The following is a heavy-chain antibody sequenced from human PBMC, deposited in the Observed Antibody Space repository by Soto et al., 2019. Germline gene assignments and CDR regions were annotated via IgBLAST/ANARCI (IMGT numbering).Heavy chain of an antibody. Sequence: PSDTLSLTCTVSGGSISSGGYYWIWIRQHPGKCLEWIGYIYYSGSTYYNPSLKSRVTISVDTSKNQFSLKLSSVTAADTAGYYCARDRFGSTVHYYGMDVWGQGTTVTVYS. CDR3: ARDRFGSTVHYYGMDV. D-gene: IGHD4-17*01. CDR2: IYYSGST. J-gene: IGHJ6*02. CDR1: GGSISSGGYY. V-gene: IGHV4-31*03.